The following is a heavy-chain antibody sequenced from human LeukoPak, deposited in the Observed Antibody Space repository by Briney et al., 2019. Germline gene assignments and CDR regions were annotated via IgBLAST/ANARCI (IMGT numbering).Heavy chain of an antibody. J-gene: IGHJ4*02. CDR1: GFTFSSYA. V-gene: IGHV3-23*01. D-gene: IGHD5-18*01. Sequence: GGSLRLSCAASGFTFSSYAMSWVRQAPGKGLEWVSAISGSGGSTYYADSVKGRFTISRDNSKNTLYLQMNSLRSDDTAVYYCARGQLWFHSDYWGQGTLVTVSS. CDR2: ISGSGGST. CDR3: ARGQLWFHSDY.